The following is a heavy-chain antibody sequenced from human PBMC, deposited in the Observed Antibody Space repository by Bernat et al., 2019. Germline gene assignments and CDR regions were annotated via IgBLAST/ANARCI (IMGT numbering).Heavy chain of an antibody. J-gene: IGHJ3*02. D-gene: IGHD2/OR15-2a*01. CDR2: ISSSGDNS. CDR1: GFTFDDFA. Sequence: EVQLVESGGGLVQPGGSLRLSCSASGFTFDDFAFHWVRQAPGTGLQYVSGISSSGDNSSYADSVQGRFTISRDHSRITLYLEMSSLRTEDTAVYCCVKDEYNLGHDAFDIWGQGTMVTVSS. CDR3: VKDEYNLGHDAFDI. V-gene: IGHV3-64D*06.